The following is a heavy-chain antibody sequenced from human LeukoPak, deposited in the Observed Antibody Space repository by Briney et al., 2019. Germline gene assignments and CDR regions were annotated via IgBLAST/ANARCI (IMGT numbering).Heavy chain of an antibody. Sequence: GGSLSLSCAASGFTFDDYAMHWVRQAPGKGLEWVSGISWNSGSIGYADSVKGRFTISRDNAKNSLYLQMNSLRAEDTALYYCAKDIATGNRLYYFDYGGQGTLVTVSS. CDR3: AKDIATGNRLYYFDY. D-gene: IGHD1-14*01. CDR1: GFTFDDYA. V-gene: IGHV3-9*01. CDR2: ISWNSGSI. J-gene: IGHJ4*02.